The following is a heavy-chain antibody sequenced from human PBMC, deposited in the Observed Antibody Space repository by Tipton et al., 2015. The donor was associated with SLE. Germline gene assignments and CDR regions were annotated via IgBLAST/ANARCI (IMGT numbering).Heavy chain of an antibody. J-gene: IGHJ6*03. D-gene: IGHD3-22*01. CDR3: VRGLNYYDSSGYYPFYYMDV. V-gene: IGHV4-34*01. Sequence: TLSLTCAVYGGSFSGYYWSWIRQPPGKGLEWIGEINHSGSTNYNPSLKSRVTISVDTSKNQFSLKLSSVTAADTAVYYCVRGLNYYDSSGYYPFYYMDVWGKGTTVTVSS. CDR1: GGSFSGYY. CDR2: INHSGST.